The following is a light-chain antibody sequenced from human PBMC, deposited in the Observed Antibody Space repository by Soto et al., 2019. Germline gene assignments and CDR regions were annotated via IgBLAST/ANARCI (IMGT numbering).Light chain of an antibody. CDR1: QSVSRH. J-gene: IGKJ4*01. CDR3: QQRSNWPPVT. CDR2: DAS. Sequence: EIVMTQSPATLSVSHGERVTLSCRASQSVSRHLAWYQQKPGQAPRLLILDASDRATGIPARSSGSGSGTNFTLTISSLEPEDFAVYYCQQRSNWPPVTFGGGTKVDIK. V-gene: IGKV3-11*01.